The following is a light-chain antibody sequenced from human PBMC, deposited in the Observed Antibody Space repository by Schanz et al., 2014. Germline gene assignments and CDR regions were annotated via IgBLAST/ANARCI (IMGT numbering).Light chain of an antibody. CDR3: SSYAGGNNLYV. CDR2: AND. Sequence: QSALTQPASVSGSPGQSITISCTGSSSNIGSLYDVNWYQQLPGTAPKLLIYANDNRPSGIPDRFSGSKSGTSASLAISGLQAEDEADYYCSSYAGGNNLYVFGTGTKLTVL. CDR1: SSNIGSLYD. V-gene: IGLV1-40*01. J-gene: IGLJ1*01.